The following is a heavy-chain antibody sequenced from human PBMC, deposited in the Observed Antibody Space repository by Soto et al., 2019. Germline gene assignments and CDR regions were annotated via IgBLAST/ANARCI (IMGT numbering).Heavy chain of an antibody. J-gene: IGHJ5*02. CDR1: GYTFTSYG. D-gene: IGHD3-9*01. CDR3: ARTQPARQLRYFDWLSRPTWFDP. Sequence: QVQLVQSGAEVKKPGASVKVSCKASGYTFTSYGISCVRQAPGQGLERMGWISAYNGNTNYAQKLQGRVTMTTDTSTSTAYMELRSLRSDATAVYYCARTQPARQLRYFDWLSRPTWFDPWGQGTLVTVSS. CDR2: ISAYNGNT. V-gene: IGHV1-18*01.